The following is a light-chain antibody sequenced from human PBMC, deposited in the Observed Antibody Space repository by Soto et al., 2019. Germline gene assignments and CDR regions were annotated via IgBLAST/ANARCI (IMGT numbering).Light chain of an antibody. CDR2: DAS. Sequence: EIVLTQSPATLSLSPGERATLSCRASQSVSSYLAWYQQKPGQAPRLLIYDASNRATGIPVRFSGSGSGTDFTLTISSLEPEDFXVYYCQQRSNXPPITFGQGXRLXX. CDR1: QSVSSY. J-gene: IGKJ5*01. CDR3: QQRSNXPPIT. V-gene: IGKV3-11*01.